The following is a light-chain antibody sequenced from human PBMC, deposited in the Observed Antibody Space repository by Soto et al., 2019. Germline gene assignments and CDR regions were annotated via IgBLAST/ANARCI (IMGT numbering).Light chain of an antibody. CDR3: QQYKSYSS. CDR2: KAS. Sequence: DIQMTQSPSTLSASVGDRVTITCRASQSISSWLAWYQQKPGKAPKLLIQKASNLESGVPSRFSGSGSGTEFSLTISSLQPDDFATYYCQQYKSYSSLGQGTRVEIK. J-gene: IGKJ1*01. V-gene: IGKV1-5*03. CDR1: QSISSW.